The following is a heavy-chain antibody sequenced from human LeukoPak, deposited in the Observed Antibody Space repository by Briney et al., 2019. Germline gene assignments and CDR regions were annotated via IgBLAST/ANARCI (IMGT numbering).Heavy chain of an antibody. V-gene: IGHV3-66*04. CDR2: LFSGGDT. CDR3: ARQGFDSGFDY. Sequence: GSLRLSCTASGFSFTRYYMSWVRQAPGKGLEWISVLFSGGDTYYADSVKDRFGVSRDSSSETLFLQMNSLRVDDTAVYYCARQGFDSGFDYWGHGTTVTVSS. D-gene: IGHD2-21*01. CDR1: GFSFTRYY. J-gene: IGHJ4*01.